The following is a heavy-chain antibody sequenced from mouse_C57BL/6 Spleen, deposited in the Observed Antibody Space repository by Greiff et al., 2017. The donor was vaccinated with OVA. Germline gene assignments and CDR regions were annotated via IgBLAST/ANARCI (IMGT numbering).Heavy chain of an antibody. CDR2: IDPEDGDT. Sequence: EVNVVESGAELVRPGASVKLSCTASGFNIKDYYMHWVKQRPEQGLEWIGRIDPEDGDTEYAPKFQGKATMTADTSSNTAYLQLSSLTSEDTAVYYCTPYYYGSSVRFAYWGQGTLVTVSA. CDR3: TPYYYGSSVRFAY. D-gene: IGHD1-1*01. J-gene: IGHJ3*01. CDR1: GFNIKDYY. V-gene: IGHV14-1*01.